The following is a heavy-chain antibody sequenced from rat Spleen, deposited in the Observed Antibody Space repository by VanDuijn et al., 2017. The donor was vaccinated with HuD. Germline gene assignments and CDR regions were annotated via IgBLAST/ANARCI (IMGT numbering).Heavy chain of an antibody. J-gene: IGHJ2*01. V-gene: IGHV2-30*01. Sequence: QVQLKESGPDLVQPSQTLSLTCTVSGFSLTSYNVHWVRQPTGKGLEWMGVIWTGGSTDYNSALKSRLSISRDTSKSQVFLKLNSLQTEDTATYFCARDHFDGYYHVYFDYWGQGVVVTVSS. CDR3: ARDHFDGYYHVYFDY. CDR2: IWTGGST. CDR1: GFSLTSYN. D-gene: IGHD1-12*03.